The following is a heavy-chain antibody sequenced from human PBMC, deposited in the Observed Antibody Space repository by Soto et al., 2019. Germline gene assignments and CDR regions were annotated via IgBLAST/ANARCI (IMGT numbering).Heavy chain of an antibody. CDR2: ISAYNGNT. D-gene: IGHD5-18*01. CDR3: XXGTXVETASY. V-gene: IGHV1-18*01. CDR1: GYTFTSYG. J-gene: IGHJ4*02. Sequence: QVQLVQSGAEVKKPGASVKVSCKASGYTFTSYGINWVRQAPGXGLEWMGWISAYNGNTNYAQKLQGRVTMTTDTXXXXXXXXXXXXXXXXXXXYXXXXGTXVETASYRGQGTLVTVAS.